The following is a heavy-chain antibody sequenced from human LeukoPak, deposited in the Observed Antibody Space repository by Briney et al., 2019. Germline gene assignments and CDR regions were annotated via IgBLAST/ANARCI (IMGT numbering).Heavy chain of an antibody. CDR1: GYSFTSYR. D-gene: IGHD6-13*01. V-gene: IGHV5-51*01. CDR2: IYPGDSDT. J-gene: IGHJ4*02. CDR3: ASSVGGAAAGTYYFDY. Sequence: GESLKISCKGSGYSFTSYRIGWVRQMPGKGLEWMGIIYPGDSDTRYSPSFQGQVTISADKSISTAYLQWSSLKASDTAMYYCASSVGGAAAGTYYFDYWGQGTRVTVSS.